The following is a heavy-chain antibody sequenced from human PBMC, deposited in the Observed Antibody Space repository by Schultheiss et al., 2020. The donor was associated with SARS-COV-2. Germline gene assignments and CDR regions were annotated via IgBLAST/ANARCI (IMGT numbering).Heavy chain of an antibody. D-gene: IGHD2-2*01. V-gene: IGHV1-69*04. CDR1: GGTFSSYA. CDR3: ATPASRENQAPHYYYGMDV. CDR2: IIPILGIA. J-gene: IGHJ6*02. Sequence: KISCKASGGTFSSYAISWVRQAPGQGLEWMGRIIPILGIANYAQKFQGRVTITADKSTSTAYMELSSLRSEDTAVYYCATPASRENQAPHYYYGMDVWGQGTTVTVSS.